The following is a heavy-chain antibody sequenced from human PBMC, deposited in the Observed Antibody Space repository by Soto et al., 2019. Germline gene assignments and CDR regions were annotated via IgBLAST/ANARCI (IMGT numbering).Heavy chain of an antibody. CDR3: ARESDDSSGCSYFDY. Sequence: GGSLRLSCAASGFTFSSYAMHWVRQAPGKGLEWVAVISYDGSNKYYADSVKSRFTISRDNSKNTLYLQMNSLRAEDTAVYYCARESDDSSGCSYFDYWGQGTLVTVSS. D-gene: IGHD6-19*01. CDR1: GFTFSSYA. CDR2: ISYDGSNK. V-gene: IGHV3-30*04. J-gene: IGHJ4*02.